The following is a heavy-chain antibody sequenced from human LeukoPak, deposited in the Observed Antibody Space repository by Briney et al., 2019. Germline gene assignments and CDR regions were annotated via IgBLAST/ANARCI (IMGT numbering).Heavy chain of an antibody. Sequence: SETLSLTCAVYGGSFSGYYWSWIRQPPGKGLEWIGTIYYSGSTYYNPSLKSRVTISVDTSKNQFSLKLSSVTAADTAVYYCAREGDGDYHFDYWGQGTLVTVSS. V-gene: IGHV4-34*01. CDR1: GGSFSGYY. CDR3: AREGDGDYHFDY. J-gene: IGHJ4*02. D-gene: IGHD4-17*01. CDR2: IYYSGST.